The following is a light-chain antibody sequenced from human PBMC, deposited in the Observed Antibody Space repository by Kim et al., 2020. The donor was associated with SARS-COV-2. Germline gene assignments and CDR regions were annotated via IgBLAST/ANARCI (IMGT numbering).Light chain of an antibody. CDR2: GNS. CDR1: RSNSGAGYD. J-gene: IGLJ2*01. CDR3: QSYDSSLSGVV. Sequence: QRVTIACTGSRSNSGAGYDVHWYQQLPGTAPRLLINGNSYRPSGVPDRFSGSKSGTSASLAITVLQAEDEANYYCQSYDSSLSGVVFGGGTQLTVL. V-gene: IGLV1-40*01.